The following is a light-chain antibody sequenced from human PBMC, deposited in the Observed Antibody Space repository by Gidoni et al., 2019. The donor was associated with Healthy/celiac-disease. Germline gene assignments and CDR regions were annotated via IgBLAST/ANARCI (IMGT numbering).Light chain of an antibody. CDR1: SGRIASNY. J-gene: IGLJ2*01. V-gene: IGLV6-57*04. CDR3: QSYDSSNVV. Sequence: NFMLTQPHSVSESPGKTVTISCTRISGRIASNYVQWYQQRPGSAPTTVIYEDNQRPAGVPDRFSGSIDSSSNSASLTISGLKTEDEADYYCQSYDSSNVVFGGGTKLTVL. CDR2: EDN.